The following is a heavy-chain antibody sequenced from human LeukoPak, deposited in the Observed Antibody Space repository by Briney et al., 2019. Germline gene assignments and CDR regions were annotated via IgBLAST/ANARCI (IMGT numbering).Heavy chain of an antibody. D-gene: IGHD3-22*01. CDR2: ISGSGGST. CDR1: GFPFSSYA. CDR3: AEPDSSGYYYGGDY. V-gene: IGHV3-23*01. Sequence: GASLRLSCAASGFPFSSYAMSWVRQAPGKGLEWVSAISGSGGSTYYADSVRGRFTISRDNSKNTLYLQMNSLRAEDTAVYYCAEPDSSGYYYGGDYWGQGTLVTVSS. J-gene: IGHJ4*02.